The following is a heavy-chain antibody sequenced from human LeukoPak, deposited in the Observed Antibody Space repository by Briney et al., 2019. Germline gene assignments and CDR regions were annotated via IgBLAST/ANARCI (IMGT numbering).Heavy chain of an antibody. J-gene: IGHJ5*02. CDR2: FDPEDGET. CDR3: ARGPKAWMEPYNWFDP. D-gene: IGHD1-1*01. V-gene: IGHV1-24*01. CDR1: GYTLTELS. Sequence: GASVKVSCKVSGYTLTELSMHWVRQAPGKGLEWMGGFDPEDGETIYAQKFQGRVTMTEDTSTDTAYMELSSLRSEDTAVYYCARGPKAWMEPYNWFDPWGQGTLVTVSS.